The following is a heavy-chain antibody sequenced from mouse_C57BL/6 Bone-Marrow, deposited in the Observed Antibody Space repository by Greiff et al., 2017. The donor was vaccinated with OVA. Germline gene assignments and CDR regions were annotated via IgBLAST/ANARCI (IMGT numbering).Heavy chain of an antibody. D-gene: IGHD1-1*01. CDR3: ARSSTTVVARAMDY. CDR1: GYAFSSYW. Sequence: VQGVESGAELVKPGASVKISCKASGYAFSSYWMNWVKQRPGKGLEWIGQIYPGDGDTNYNGKFKGKATLTADKSSSTAYMQLSSLTSEDSAVYFCARSSTTVVARAMDYWGQGTSVTVSS. V-gene: IGHV1-80*01. CDR2: IYPGDGDT. J-gene: IGHJ4*01.